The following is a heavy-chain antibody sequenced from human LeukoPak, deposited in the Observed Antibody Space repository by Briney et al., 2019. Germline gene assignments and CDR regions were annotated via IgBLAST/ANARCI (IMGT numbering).Heavy chain of an antibody. J-gene: IGHJ4*02. CDR1: GDSISSSSYY. V-gene: IGHV4-39*01. CDR2: LYYSGST. Sequence: SETLSLTCTVSGDSISSSSYYWGWIRQPPGKGLEWLGSLYYSGSTYYNPSLKSRVTISVDTSKNQFSLKLSSVTAADTAVYYCAKSGGYGLIDYWGQGTLVTVSS. CDR3: AKSGGYGLIDY. D-gene: IGHD1-26*01.